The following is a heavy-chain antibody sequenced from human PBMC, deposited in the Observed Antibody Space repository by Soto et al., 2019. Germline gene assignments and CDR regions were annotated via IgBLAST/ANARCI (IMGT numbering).Heavy chain of an antibody. CDR2: IIPLLDIT. CDR1: GGTFSSDT. Sequence: QVQLVQSGAEVKKPGSSVKVSCKASGGTFSSDTITWVRQAPGQGLEWMGRIIPLLDITNSAQKFQGRVTIIADKSTGTAYMELSSLRSEDTAVYYCAQNSPIGGTYSGYDALDYWGQGTLVTVSS. J-gene: IGHJ4*02. D-gene: IGHD5-12*01. V-gene: IGHV1-69*02. CDR3: AQNSPIGGTYSGYDALDY.